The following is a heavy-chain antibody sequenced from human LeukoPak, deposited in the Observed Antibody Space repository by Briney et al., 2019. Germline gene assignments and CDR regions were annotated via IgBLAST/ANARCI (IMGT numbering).Heavy chain of an antibody. Sequence: SETLSLTCTVSGGSISSYYWSWIRQPAGKGLEWIGRIYTGGSTNYNPSLKSRVTMSVDTSKNQFSLKLSSVTAADTAVYYCARERVRPQYYYGMDVWGQGTTVTVSS. CDR1: GGSISSYY. V-gene: IGHV4-4*07. CDR3: ARERVRPQYYYGMDV. J-gene: IGHJ6*02. CDR2: IYTGGST. D-gene: IGHD4-23*01.